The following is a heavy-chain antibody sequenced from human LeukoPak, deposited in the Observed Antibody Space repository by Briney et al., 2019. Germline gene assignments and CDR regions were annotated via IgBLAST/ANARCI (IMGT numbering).Heavy chain of an antibody. V-gene: IGHV3-21*01. CDR3: ARERTGTLQYFDY. J-gene: IGHJ4*02. CDR1: GFTFSSYS. Sequence: GGSLRLSCAASGFTFSSYSMNWVRQAPGKGLEWVSSISSSSSYIYYADSAKGRFTISRDNAKNSLYLQMNSLRAEDTAVYYCARERTGTLQYFDYWGQGTLVTVSS. D-gene: IGHD1-1*01. CDR2: ISSSSSYI.